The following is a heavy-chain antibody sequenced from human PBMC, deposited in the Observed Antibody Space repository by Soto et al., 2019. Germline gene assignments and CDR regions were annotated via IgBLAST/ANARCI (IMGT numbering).Heavy chain of an antibody. CDR2: ISSSGTTI. J-gene: IGHJ6*02. CDR3: ERDRGQIVLCDYYYGMDV. Sequence: QVQLVESGGGLVRPGGSLRLSCTASGFTLSDHYMTWIRQAPGKGLEWVSYISSSGTTIYYADSVRGRFTISWDNGKKSMYLHMSSLRDDDTAVYYCERDRGQIVLCDYYYGMDVWGLGTTVTVSS. V-gene: IGHV3-11*01. D-gene: IGHD6-6*01. CDR1: GFTLSDHY.